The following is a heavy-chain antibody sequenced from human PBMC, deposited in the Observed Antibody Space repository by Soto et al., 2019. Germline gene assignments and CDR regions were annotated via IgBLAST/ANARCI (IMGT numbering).Heavy chain of an antibody. CDR3: ATEPVESIWRIGSWGIDN. CDR2: VWYDGGQK. Sequence: QVHLVESGGGVVQPGRSLRLSCATSGFTFTNYVMHWVRQTPGKGLEWVANVWYDGGQKWYADLAKGRFTISRDNSENTVSLQMNSLRVEDTAVYYCATEPVESIWRIGSWGIDNWGQGTLVTVSS. CDR1: GFTFTNYV. J-gene: IGHJ4*02. V-gene: IGHV3-33*03. D-gene: IGHD6-13*01.